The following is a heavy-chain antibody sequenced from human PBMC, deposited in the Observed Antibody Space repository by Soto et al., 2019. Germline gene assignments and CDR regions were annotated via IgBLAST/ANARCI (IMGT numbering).Heavy chain of an antibody. CDR2: VSPPFRTS. Sequence: QVQLVQSGAEVKKPGSSVKVSCKTSGVSFNNTGIGWVRQAPGHGLEWMGGVSPPFRTSNYARKFQGRILITADASTGTVNMELSSLTSEDTAQYYCARVLYYGSGSYSPYGMDVWGQGTTVTVSS. CDR1: GVSFNNTG. CDR3: ARVLYYGSGSYSPYGMDV. J-gene: IGHJ6*02. V-gene: IGHV1-69*01. D-gene: IGHD3-10*01.